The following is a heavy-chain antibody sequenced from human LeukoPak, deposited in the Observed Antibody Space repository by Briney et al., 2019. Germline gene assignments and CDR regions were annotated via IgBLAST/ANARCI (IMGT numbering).Heavy chain of an antibody. CDR1: GGSISSYY. D-gene: IGHD6-19*01. J-gene: IGHJ4*02. CDR3: ARSGGYSSGWYAEGDFDY. V-gene: IGHV4-59*01. CDR2: IYYSGST. Sequence: SETLSLTCTVSGGSISSYYWSWIRQPPGKGLEWIGYIYYSGSTNYNPSLKSRVTISVDTSKNQFSLKLSSVTAADTAVYYCARSGGYSSGWYAEGDFDYWGQGTLVTVSS.